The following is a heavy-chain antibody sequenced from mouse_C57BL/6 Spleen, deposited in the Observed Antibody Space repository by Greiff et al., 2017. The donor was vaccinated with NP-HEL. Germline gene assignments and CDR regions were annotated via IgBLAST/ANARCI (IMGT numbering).Heavy chain of an antibody. V-gene: IGHV1-15*01. CDR2: IDPETGGT. CDR3: TSGEPSRYFDY. CDR1: GYTFTDYE. Sequence: QVQLKQSGAELVRPGASVTLSCKASGYTFTDYEMHWVKQTPVHGLEWIGAIDPETGGTAYNQKFKGKAILTADKSSSTAYMELRSLTSEDSAVYYCTSGEPSRYFDYWGQGTTLTVSS. J-gene: IGHJ2*01.